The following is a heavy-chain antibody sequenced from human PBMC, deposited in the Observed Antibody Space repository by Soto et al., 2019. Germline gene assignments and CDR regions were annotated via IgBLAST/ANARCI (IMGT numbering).Heavy chain of an antibody. CDR3: AGGGYCISTSCYLNWFDP. J-gene: IGHJ5*02. Sequence: QVQLVESGGGVVQPGRSLRLSCAASGFTFSSYAMHWVRQAPGKGLEWVALISYDGSNKYYADSVKGRFTISRDNSKNTLYRQTNSLRAEDTAVYCCAGGGYCISTSCYLNWFDPWGQGPLVTVS. CDR2: ISYDGSNK. V-gene: IGHV3-30-3*01. D-gene: IGHD2-2*01. CDR1: GFTFSSYA.